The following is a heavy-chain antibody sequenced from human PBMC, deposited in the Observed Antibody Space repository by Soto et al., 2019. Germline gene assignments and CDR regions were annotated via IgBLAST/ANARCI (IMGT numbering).Heavy chain of an antibody. D-gene: IGHD3-22*01. V-gene: IGHV4-31*03. J-gene: IGHJ4*02. CDR1: GGSITSGGYY. CDR2: IYYSGGT. CDR3: ARASSGYGHFDY. Sequence: QVQLQESGPGLVKPSQTLSLTCTVSGGSITSGGYYWSWIRQHPGKGLEWIGYIYYSGGTYYNPSLKSRCTISVDTSKHQFSLKLSSVTAADTAVYFCARASSGYGHFDYWGQGTLVTVSS.